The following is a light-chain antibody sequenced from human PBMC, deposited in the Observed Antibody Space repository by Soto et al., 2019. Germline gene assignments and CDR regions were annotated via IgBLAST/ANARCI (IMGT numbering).Light chain of an antibody. CDR2: SRN. J-gene: IGLJ1*01. Sequence: QSVLTQPPAASGTPGQRVTITCSGSSSNIGRNSVNWYQQLPRTAPKLLIYSRNQRPSGVPDRFSVSKSGTSASLAISGLQSEDEADDYCAAWDDSLNGQVFATGTKLTGL. CDR3: AAWDDSLNGQV. V-gene: IGLV1-44*01. CDR1: SSNIGRNS.